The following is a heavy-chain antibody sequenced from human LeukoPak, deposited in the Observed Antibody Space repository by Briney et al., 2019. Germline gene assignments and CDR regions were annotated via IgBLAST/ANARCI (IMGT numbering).Heavy chain of an antibody. J-gene: IGHJ4*02. CDR2: INSDGSST. CDR1: GFTFSSYW. CDR3: VRKNHVYGDYDLDY. V-gene: IGHV3-74*01. Sequence: GGPLRLSCAASGFTFSSYWMHWVRQAPGEGVVWVSRINSDGSSTSYAHSVKGRFTISRDNAKNTLSLQMNSLRAEEKAVYYCVRKNHVYGDYDLDYWGQGTLVTVSS. D-gene: IGHD4-17*01.